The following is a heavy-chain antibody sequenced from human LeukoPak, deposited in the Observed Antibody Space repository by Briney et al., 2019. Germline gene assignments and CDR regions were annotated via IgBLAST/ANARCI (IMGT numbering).Heavy chain of an antibody. V-gene: IGHV3-66*01. D-gene: IGHD2-2*01. J-gene: IGHJ5*02. CDR3: ARDRLVPAATHNWFDP. CDR1: GFTFSSYA. CDR2: IYSGGST. Sequence: GGSLRLSCAASGFTFSSYAMSWVRQAPGKGLEWVSVIYSGGSTYYADSVKGRFTISRDNAKNSLYLQMNSLRAEDTAVYYCARDRLVPAATHNWFDPWGQGTLVTVSS.